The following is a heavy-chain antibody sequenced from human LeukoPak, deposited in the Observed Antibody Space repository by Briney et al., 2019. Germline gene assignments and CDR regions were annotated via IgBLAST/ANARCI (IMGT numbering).Heavy chain of an antibody. CDR2: IHYDGSNK. CDR1: GFTFLSYG. Sequence: GALRLSCAASGFTFLSYGMHWVRQAPGKGLEWVAFIHYDGSNKYYADSVKGRFTISRGNSKNTLYLQMNSLRTEDTAVYYCAKERYCSTTICPFDSWGQGTLVTVSS. V-gene: IGHV3-30*02. D-gene: IGHD2-2*01. CDR3: AKERYCSTTICPFDS. J-gene: IGHJ4*02.